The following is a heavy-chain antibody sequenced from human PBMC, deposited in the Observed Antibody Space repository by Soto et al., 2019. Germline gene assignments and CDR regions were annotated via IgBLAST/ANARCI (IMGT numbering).Heavy chain of an antibody. D-gene: IGHD5-18*01. CDR3: ARALDTATVFDY. Sequence: PSVKVSCKASGGTFSSYAISWVRQAPGQGLEWMGGIIPIFGTANYAQKFQGRVTITADKSTSTAYMELSSLRSEDTAVYYCARALDTATVFDYWGQGTLVTVSS. J-gene: IGHJ4*02. CDR1: GGTFSSYA. CDR2: IIPIFGTA. V-gene: IGHV1-69*06.